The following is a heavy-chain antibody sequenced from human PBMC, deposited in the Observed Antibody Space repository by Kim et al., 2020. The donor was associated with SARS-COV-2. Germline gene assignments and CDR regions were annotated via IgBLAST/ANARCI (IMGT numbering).Heavy chain of an antibody. D-gene: IGHD6-19*01. CDR3: ARGSYISSGWSTYYYYYYGMDV. J-gene: IGHJ6*02. V-gene: IGHV4-34*01. CDR1: GGSFSGYY. CDR2: INHSGST. Sequence: SETLSLTCAVYGGSFSGYYWSWIRQPPGKGLEWIGEINHSGSTNYNPSLKSRVTISVDTSKNQFSLKLSSVTAADTAVYYCARGSYISSGWSTYYYYYYGMDVWGQGTTVTVSS.